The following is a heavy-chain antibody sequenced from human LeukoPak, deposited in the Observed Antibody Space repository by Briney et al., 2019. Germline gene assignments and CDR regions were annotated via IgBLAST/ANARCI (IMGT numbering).Heavy chain of an antibody. CDR3: ARALYYYDSSGYYSHPFDY. D-gene: IGHD3-22*01. V-gene: IGHV1-69*13. Sequence: ASVKVSCKASGGTFSSYAISWVRQAPGQGLEWMGGIIPIFGTANYAQKFQGRVTITADESTSTAYMELSSLRSEDTAVYYCARALYYYDSSGYYSHPFDYWGQGTLVTVSS. J-gene: IGHJ4*02. CDR2: IIPIFGTA. CDR1: GGTFSSYA.